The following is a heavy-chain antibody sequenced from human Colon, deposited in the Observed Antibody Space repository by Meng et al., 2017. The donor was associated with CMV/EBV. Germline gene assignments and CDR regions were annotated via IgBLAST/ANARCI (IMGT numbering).Heavy chain of an antibody. Sequence: KVSWKASGYNFTNFWIGWVRQMPGKGLEWMGIVYPGDSDTRYSPSFQGHVTISVDKSISTAYLQWSSLKASDTALYYCARLFTNYPENDYWGQGTLVTVSS. J-gene: IGHJ4*02. V-gene: IGHV5-51*01. D-gene: IGHD2-8*01. CDR1: GYNFTNFW. CDR2: VYPGDSDT. CDR3: ARLFTNYPENDY.